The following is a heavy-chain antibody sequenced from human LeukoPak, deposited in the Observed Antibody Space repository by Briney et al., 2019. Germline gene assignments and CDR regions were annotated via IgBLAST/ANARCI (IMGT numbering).Heavy chain of an antibody. J-gene: IGHJ5*01. Sequence: ASVKVSCKTSGYNFTNYGINWVRQAPGQGLEWMAWISVYSGDTEYVQNFHGGVTVTADTSTSTAYMELRSLTSDDTAVYYCARGGCSSGSCYSQTVKFDSWGQGTLVIVSS. D-gene: IGHD2-15*01. V-gene: IGHV1-18*01. CDR2: ISVYSGDT. CDR3: ARGGCSSGSCYSQTVKFDS. CDR1: GYNFTNYG.